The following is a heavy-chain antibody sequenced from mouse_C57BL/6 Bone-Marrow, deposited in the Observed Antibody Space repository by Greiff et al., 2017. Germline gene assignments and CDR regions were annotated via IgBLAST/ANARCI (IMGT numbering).Heavy chain of an antibody. CDR1: GYTFTSYW. Sequence: VKLQQPGAELVKPGASVKMSCKASGYTFTSYWITWVKQRPGQGLEWIGDFYPGSGSTNYNEKFKSKATLTVDTSSSTAYMQLSSLTSEDSAVYYCAGGLRRYWYFDVWGTGTTVTVSS. CDR3: AGGLRRYWYFDV. CDR2: FYPGSGST. D-gene: IGHD2-4*01. V-gene: IGHV1-55*01. J-gene: IGHJ1*03.